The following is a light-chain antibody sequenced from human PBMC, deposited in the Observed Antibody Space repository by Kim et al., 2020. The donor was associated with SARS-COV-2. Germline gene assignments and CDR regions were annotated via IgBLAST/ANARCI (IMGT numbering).Light chain of an antibody. V-gene: IGLV1-40*01. CDR1: SSNIGAGYD. CDR2: GNS. CDR3: QSYDSSLSGVV. J-gene: IGLJ2*01. Sequence: QTVTISCTGSSSNIGAGYDVHWYQQLPGTAPKHLIYGNSNRPSGVPDRFSGSKSGTSASLAITGLQAEDEADYYCQSYDSSLSGVVFGGGTKLTVL.